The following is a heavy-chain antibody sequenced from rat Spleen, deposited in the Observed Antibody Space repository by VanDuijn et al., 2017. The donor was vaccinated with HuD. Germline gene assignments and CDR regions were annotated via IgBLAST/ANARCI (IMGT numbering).Heavy chain of an antibody. CDR2: ISTGGGNT. V-gene: IGHV5-25*01. J-gene: IGHJ2*01. CDR1: GFTFSDYN. D-gene: IGHD1-11*01. Sequence: EVQLVESGGGLVQPGRSLKLSCAASGFTFSDYNMAWVRQAPTKGLEWVASISTGGGNTYYRDSVKGRFTISRDNAKNTLYLQMDSLRSEDTATYYCAKALGGYNSFDYWGQGVMVTVSS. CDR3: AKALGGYNSFDY.